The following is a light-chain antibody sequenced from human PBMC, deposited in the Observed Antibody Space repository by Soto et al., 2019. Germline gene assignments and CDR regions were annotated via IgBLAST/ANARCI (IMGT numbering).Light chain of an antibody. Sequence: DIQMTHSPSSLSASVGDRVTITCRASQSISSYLNWYQQKPGKAPKLLIYAASSLQSGVPSRFSGSGSGKDFTLTISSLQPEDFATYYCPQSYSTPRTSGQGTKV. CDR3: PQSYSTPRT. J-gene: IGKJ1*01. CDR1: QSISSY. V-gene: IGKV1-39*01. CDR2: AAS.